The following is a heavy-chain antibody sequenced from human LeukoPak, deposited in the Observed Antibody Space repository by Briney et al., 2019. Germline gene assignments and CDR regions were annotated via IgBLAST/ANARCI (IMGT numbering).Heavy chain of an antibody. D-gene: IGHD6-19*01. CDR3: ARLKQWLVQRVFDY. J-gene: IGHJ4*02. CDR1: GGSISSYY. Sequence: SETLSLTCTVSGGSISSYYWNWIRQPPGKGLEWIGYIYYSGSTNYNPSLKSRVTISVDTSKNQFSLKLSSVTAADTAVYYCARLKQWLVQRVFDYWGQGTLVTVSS. CDR2: IYYSGST. V-gene: IGHV4-59*01.